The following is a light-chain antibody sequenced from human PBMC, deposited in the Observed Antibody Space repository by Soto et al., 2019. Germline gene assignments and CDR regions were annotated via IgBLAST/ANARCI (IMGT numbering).Light chain of an antibody. CDR2: DVI. V-gene: IGLV2-14*01. CDR3: HSYTSSSTTV. J-gene: IGLJ3*02. CDR1: RSDVGGYDY. Sequence: QSALTQPASVSGSPGQSIAISCTGTRSDVGGYDYVSWYQQHPGKAPKLMIYDVINRPSGVSNRFSGSKSGNTASLTITGLQAEDEADYYCHSYTSSSTTVFGGGTKVTVL.